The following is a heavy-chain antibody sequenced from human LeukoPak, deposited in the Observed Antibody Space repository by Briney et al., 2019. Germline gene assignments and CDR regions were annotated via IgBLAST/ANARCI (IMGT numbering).Heavy chain of an antibody. V-gene: IGHV1-18*04. CDR2: ISGYHGNT. CDR3: ARTPVYYDILTGSVFDY. D-gene: IGHD3-9*01. Sequence: ASVKVSCKASGYTFTGYYMHWVRQAPGQGLECMGWISGYHGNTNYAQKLQGRVTMTTDTSTTTAYMELRSLRSDDTAVYYCARTPVYYDILTGSVFDYWGQGTLVTVSS. J-gene: IGHJ4*02. CDR1: GYTFTGYY.